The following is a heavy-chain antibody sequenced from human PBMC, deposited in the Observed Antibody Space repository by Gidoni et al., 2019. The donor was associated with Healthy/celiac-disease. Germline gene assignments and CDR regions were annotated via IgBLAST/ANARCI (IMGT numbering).Heavy chain of an antibody. CDR1: GSTLSSYA. V-gene: IGHV3-23*01. CDR3: AQTAYYYDSSGYYFGEFDY. J-gene: IGHJ4*02. CDR2: ISGSGGST. Sequence: EVQLLESGGGLVQHGGSLRRSCAASGSTLSSYAMSWVRQAPGEGRECVSAISGSGGSTYYADSVKGRFTISRDNSKNTLYLQMNSLRAEDTAVYYCAQTAYYYDSSGYYFGEFDYWGQGTLVTVSS. D-gene: IGHD3-22*01.